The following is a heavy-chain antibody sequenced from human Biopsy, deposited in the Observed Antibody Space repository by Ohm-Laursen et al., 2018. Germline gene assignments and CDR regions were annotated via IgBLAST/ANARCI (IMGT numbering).Heavy chain of an antibody. J-gene: IGHJ6*02. CDR1: GFSFSDYH. CDR2: ISGGGTI. V-gene: IGHV3-11*01. Sequence: GSLRLSCAASGFSFSDYHMRRIRQAPGRGLEWVSYISGGGTIYYGDSMKGRVTISRDNAKNSLYLQMHSLRAEDTAVYYCARDTRWSPYSMDVWGQGTTVTVSS. CDR3: ARDTRWSPYSMDV. D-gene: IGHD4-23*01.